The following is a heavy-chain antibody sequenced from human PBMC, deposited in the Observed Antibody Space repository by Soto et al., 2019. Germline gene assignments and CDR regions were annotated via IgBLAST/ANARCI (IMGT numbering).Heavy chain of an antibody. CDR1: GFTFSSYS. V-gene: IGHV3-21*01. Sequence: VQLVESGGGLVKPGGSLRLSCAASGFTFSSYSMNWVRQAPGKGLEWVSSISSSSSYIYYADSVKGRFTISRDNAKNSLYLQMNSLRAEDTAVYYCARDLGYCSSTSCPRTYYFDYWGQGTLVTVSS. J-gene: IGHJ4*02. CDR3: ARDLGYCSSTSCPRTYYFDY. D-gene: IGHD2-2*01. CDR2: ISSSSSYI.